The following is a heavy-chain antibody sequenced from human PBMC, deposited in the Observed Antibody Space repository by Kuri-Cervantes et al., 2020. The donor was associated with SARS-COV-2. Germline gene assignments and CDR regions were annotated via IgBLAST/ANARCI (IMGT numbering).Heavy chain of an antibody. V-gene: IGHV3-23*01. CDR1: GFTFSSYA. CDR3: AIPRNDYYDSSGPFLS. CDR2: ISAITSST. J-gene: IGHJ5*02. Sequence: GGSLRLSCAASGFTFSSYATSWVRQAPGKGLEWVSGISAITSSTYYADSVKGRFTISRDNSKNTMYLQMNSLRAEDTAVYYCAIPRNDYYDSSGPFLSWGQGTLVTVSS. D-gene: IGHD3-22*01.